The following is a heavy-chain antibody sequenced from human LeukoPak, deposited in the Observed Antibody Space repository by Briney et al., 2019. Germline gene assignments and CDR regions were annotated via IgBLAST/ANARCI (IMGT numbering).Heavy chain of an antibody. CDR2: IYHSGTT. J-gene: IGHJ1*01. D-gene: IGHD2-15*01. V-gene: IGHV4-59*01. Sequence: SETLSLTCTVSGGSITSYYWSWTRQPPGKGLEWIGYIYHSGTTNYNPSPKSRVTISVDPSKTQFSLRLSSVTAADTAVYYCAQKAPYSPGYSQHWGQGTLVTVSS. CDR3: AQKAPYSPGYSQH. CDR1: GGSITSYY.